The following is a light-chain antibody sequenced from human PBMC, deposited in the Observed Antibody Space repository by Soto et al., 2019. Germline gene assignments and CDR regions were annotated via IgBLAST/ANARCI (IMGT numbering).Light chain of an antibody. J-gene: IGKJ1*01. CDR1: QSISSY. CDR3: QQSYSTLWT. V-gene: IGKV1-39*01. CDR2: AAS. Sequence: DIQMTQSPSSLSASVGDRVTITCRASQSISSYLNWYQQKPGKAPKLLIYAASSLQSGVPSRFSGSGSGTDFTLTISSLQPEDFATYYCQQSYSTLWTFGRGTKVDI.